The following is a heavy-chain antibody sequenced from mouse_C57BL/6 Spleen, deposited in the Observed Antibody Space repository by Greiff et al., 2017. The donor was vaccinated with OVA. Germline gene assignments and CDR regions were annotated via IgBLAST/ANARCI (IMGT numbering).Heavy chain of an antibody. CDR1: GFNIKDYY. J-gene: IGHJ4*01. CDR2: IDPEDGDT. CDR3: TTGTTVVNAMDY. D-gene: IGHD1-1*01. Sequence: VQLKQSGAELVRPGASVKLSCTASGFNIKDYYMHWVKQRPEQGLEWIGRIDPEDGDTEYAPKFQGKATMTADTSSNTAYLQLSSLTSEDTAVYYCTTGTTVVNAMDYWGQGTSVTVSS. V-gene: IGHV14-1*01.